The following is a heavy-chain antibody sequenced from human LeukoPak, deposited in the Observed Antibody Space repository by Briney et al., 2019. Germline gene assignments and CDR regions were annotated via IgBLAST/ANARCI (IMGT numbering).Heavy chain of an antibody. J-gene: IGHJ4*02. CDR2: INPNNGAT. V-gene: IGHV1-2*02. Sequence: GASVKVSCKASGYRFPSYYIHWVRQAPGQGLEWMGWINPNNGATKYAQKFQGGVTLTTDTSLTTVFMELTWLTSDDTATYYCARDHGTDGTTFTLNFDCWSQGTLVTVSS. CDR1: GYRFPSYY. D-gene: IGHD1-1*01. CDR3: ARDHGTDGTTFTLNFDC.